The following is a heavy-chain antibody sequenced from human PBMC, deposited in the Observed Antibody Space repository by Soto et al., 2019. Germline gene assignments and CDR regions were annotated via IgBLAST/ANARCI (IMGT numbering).Heavy chain of an antibody. J-gene: IGHJ2*01. Sequence: EVQLLESGGGLVQPGGSLRISCAASGFTFSAYAMGWVRQAPGKGLEWASTIHGGGGATHYADSVKGRFTISRDDSKNTLYAKMNSLRAEGTAVYYCVKFDGHPLEYWYLDFWGRGTLVTVSS. D-gene: IGHD1-1*01. CDR2: IHGGGGAT. CDR1: GFTFSAYA. CDR3: VKFDGHPLEYWYLDF. V-gene: IGHV3-23*01.